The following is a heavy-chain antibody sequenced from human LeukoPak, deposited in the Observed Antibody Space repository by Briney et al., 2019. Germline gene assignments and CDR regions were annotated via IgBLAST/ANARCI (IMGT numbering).Heavy chain of an antibody. Sequence: PGGSLRLSCAASGFTFSSYEMNWVRQAPGKGLEWVSYISSSGSTIYYADSVKGRFTISGDNAKNSLYLQMNSLRAEDTAVYYCARDNDYGDYLVYWGQGTLVTVSS. CDR1: GFTFSSYE. D-gene: IGHD4-17*01. J-gene: IGHJ4*02. CDR3: ARDNDYGDYLVY. V-gene: IGHV3-48*03. CDR2: ISSSGSTI.